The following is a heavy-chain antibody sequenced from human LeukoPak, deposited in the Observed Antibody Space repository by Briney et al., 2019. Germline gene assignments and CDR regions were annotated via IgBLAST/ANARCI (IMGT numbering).Heavy chain of an antibody. Sequence: SGGSLRLSCAASGFTFSTYAMNWVRQAPGKGLEWVSYISSSSSPTYYADSVQGRFTISRDNAKNSLYLQMNSLRGEDTAVYYCARDDEGYWGQGTLVTVSS. CDR1: GFTFSTYA. J-gene: IGHJ4*02. V-gene: IGHV3-48*01. CDR2: ISSSSSPT. CDR3: ARDDEGY.